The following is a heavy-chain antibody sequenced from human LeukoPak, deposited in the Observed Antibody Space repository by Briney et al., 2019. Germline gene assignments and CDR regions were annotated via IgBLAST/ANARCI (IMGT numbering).Heavy chain of an antibody. D-gene: IGHD3-22*01. CDR3: ARERGGRGYYDSSGDFDY. Sequence: GGSLRLSCAASGFSVSSNYMSWVRQAPGKGLEWVSVIYSGGNTYYADSVKGRFTISRDNAKNSLYLQMNSLRAEDTAVYYCARERGGRGYYDSSGDFDYWGQGTLVTVSS. J-gene: IGHJ4*02. CDR2: IYSGGNT. CDR1: GFSVSSNY. V-gene: IGHV3-53*01.